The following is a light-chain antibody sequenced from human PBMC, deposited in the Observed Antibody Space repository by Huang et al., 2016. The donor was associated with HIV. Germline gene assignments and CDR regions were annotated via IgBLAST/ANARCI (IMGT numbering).Light chain of an antibody. CDR3: QQRLTWPST. CDR2: DAS. CDR1: QSVYSY. J-gene: IGKJ1*01. Sequence: EIVLTQSPATLSLSPGERATLSCRASQSVYSYLAWYQHKSGQAPRLLIYDASNRATGIPARFSGSGSGKDFSLTISSLEPEDFAVYYCQQRLTWPSTFGQGTKVEIK. V-gene: IGKV3-11*01.